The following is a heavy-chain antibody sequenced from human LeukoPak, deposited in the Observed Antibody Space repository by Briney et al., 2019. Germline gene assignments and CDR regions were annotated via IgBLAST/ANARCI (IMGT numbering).Heavy chain of an antibody. J-gene: IGHJ4*02. CDR1: GYTFTSYG. CDR2: ISAYNGNT. D-gene: IGHD3-22*01. V-gene: IGHV1-18*01. Sequence: ASVNASCKASGYTFTSYGISWVRQAPGQGLEWMGWISAYNGNTNYAQKLQGRVTMTTDTSTSTAYMELRSLRSDDTAVYYCARSGPSRYYDSSGYSDYWSQGTLVTVSS. CDR3: ARSGPSRYYDSSGYSDY.